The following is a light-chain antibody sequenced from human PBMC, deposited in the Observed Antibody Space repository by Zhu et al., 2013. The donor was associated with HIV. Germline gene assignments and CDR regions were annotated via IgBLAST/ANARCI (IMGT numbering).Light chain of an antibody. CDR2: SND. V-gene: IGLV1-44*01. CDR3: ATWNDSLRPHYV. J-gene: IGLJ1*01. Sequence: QSVLTQPPTASGTPGQRVTMSCSGSTSNIASNIVSWYQHLPGTAPNLLIHSNDQRPSGVPDRFSGSKSGTSASLAISGLQSEDEADYYCATWNDSLRPHYVFGTGTKVTVL. CDR1: TSNIASNI.